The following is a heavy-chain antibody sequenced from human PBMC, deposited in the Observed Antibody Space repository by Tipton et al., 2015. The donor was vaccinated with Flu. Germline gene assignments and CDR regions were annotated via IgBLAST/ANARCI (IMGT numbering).Heavy chain of an antibody. J-gene: IGHJ3*02. D-gene: IGHD6-6*01. Sequence: SLRLSCAASGFTFDNYGMHWVRQAPGKGLEWVSGITLNSNIIVYADSVKGRFTISRDNSKNTLYLQMNSLRAEDTAVYYCARDLLGSSSSLGRGAFDIWGQGTMVTVSS. V-gene: IGHV3-9*01. CDR2: ITLNSNII. CDR1: GFTFDNYG. CDR3: ARDLLGSSSSLGRGAFDI.